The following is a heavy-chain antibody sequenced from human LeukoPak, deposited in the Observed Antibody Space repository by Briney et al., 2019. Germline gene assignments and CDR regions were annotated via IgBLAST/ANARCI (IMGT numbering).Heavy chain of an antibody. D-gene: IGHD3-22*01. J-gene: IGHJ4*02. CDR3: ARETVADYYDSSGPLDY. CDR1: GFTVSSNY. Sequence: GGSLRLSCAASGFTVSSNYMSWVRQAPGKGLEWVSVIYSGGSTYYADSVKGRFTISRDNSKNTLYLQMNSLRAEDTAVYYCARETVADYYDSSGPLDYWGQGTLVTVSS. V-gene: IGHV3-53*01. CDR2: IYSGGST.